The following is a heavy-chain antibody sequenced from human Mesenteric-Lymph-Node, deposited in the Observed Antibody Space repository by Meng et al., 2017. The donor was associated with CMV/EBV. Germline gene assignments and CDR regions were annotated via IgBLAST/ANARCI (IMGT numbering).Heavy chain of an antibody. J-gene: IGHJ5*02. V-gene: IGHV5-51*01. Sequence: SWIGWVPQLPGTGKGLEWMGLLYPGDSQTRYSPAFQGQVTMSVDKSITTAYLQWSSLKASDTAMYYCARYSGSLLSSNWFDPWGQGTLVTVSS. CDR3: ARYSGSLLSSNWFDP. D-gene: IGHD1-26*01. CDR2: LYPGDSQT. CDR1: SW.